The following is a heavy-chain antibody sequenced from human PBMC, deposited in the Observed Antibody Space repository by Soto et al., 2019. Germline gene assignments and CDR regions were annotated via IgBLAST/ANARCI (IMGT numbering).Heavy chain of an antibody. J-gene: IGHJ6*02. CDR2: MNPNSGNT. CDR1: GYTFTSYD. V-gene: IGHV1-8*01. Sequence: GASVKVSCKASGYTFTSYDINWVRQATGQGLEWMGWMNPNSGNTGYAQKFQGRVTMTRNTSISTAYMELSSLRSEDTAVYYCARGKYYDFWSGDHYYYYGMDVWGQGTTVTVSS. CDR3: ARGKYYDFWSGDHYYYYGMDV. D-gene: IGHD3-3*01.